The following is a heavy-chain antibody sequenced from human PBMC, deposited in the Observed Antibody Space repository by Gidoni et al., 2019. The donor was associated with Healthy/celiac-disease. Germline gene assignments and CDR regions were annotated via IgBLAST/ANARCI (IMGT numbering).Heavy chain of an antibody. V-gene: IGHV3-23*01. CDR2: ISGSGGST. Sequence: EVQLLESGGGLVQPGGSLRLSCAASGFTFSSYAMSWVRQAPGKGLAWVSAISGSGGSTYYADSVKGRFTISRDNSKNTLYLQMNSLRAEDTAVYYCANSAKYYDFWSGYYYDYWGQGTLVTVSS. CDR3: ANSAKYYDFWSGYYYDY. J-gene: IGHJ4*02. D-gene: IGHD3-3*01. CDR1: GFTFSSYA.